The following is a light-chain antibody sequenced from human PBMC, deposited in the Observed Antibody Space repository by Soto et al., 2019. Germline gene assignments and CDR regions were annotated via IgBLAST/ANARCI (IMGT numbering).Light chain of an antibody. J-gene: IGLJ3*02. CDR2: EVT. CDR3: TSYVGNDIWV. Sequence: QSALTQPPSASGSPGQSVTISCTGTSRDVGAYKYVSWYQHYPGKAPKLMIYEVTKRPSGVPDRFSGSKSGNTASLTVSGLQAEDEADYYCTSYVGNDIWVFGGGTKLTVL. CDR1: SRDVGAYKY. V-gene: IGLV2-8*01.